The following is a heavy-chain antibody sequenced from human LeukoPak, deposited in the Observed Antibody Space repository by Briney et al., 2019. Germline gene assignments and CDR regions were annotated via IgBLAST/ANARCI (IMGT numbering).Heavy chain of an antibody. V-gene: IGHV3-7*01. CDR2: IRQDGSET. J-gene: IGHJ4*02. CDR3: ASRAGKPGNTPWCFDY. Sequence: SGGSLRLSCAASGFTFTNYWMTWVRQAPGKGPEWVANIRQDGSETNYVDSVRGRFTIARDNTKNSLYLQMTSLRGEDTAAYYCASRAGKPGNTPWCFDYWGQGALVTVSS. CDR1: GFTFTNYW. D-gene: IGHD1-7*01.